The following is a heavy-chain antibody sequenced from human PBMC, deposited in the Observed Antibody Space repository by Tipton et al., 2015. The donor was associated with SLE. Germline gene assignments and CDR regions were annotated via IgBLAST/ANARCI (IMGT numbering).Heavy chain of an antibody. CDR1: GFTFSSFG. D-gene: IGHD6-19*01. Sequence: SGFTFSSFGMHWVRQAPGKGLEWVSAISGSGGSTYYADSVKGRFTISRDNSKNTLYLQMNSLRAEDTAVYYCAKDVRGDSSAWYRYFDLWGRGTLVTVSS. J-gene: IGHJ2*01. CDR3: AKDVRGDSSAWYRYFDL. CDR2: ISGSGGST. V-gene: IGHV3-23*01.